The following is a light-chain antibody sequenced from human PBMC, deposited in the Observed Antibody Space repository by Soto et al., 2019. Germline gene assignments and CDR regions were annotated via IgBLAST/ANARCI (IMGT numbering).Light chain of an antibody. CDR3: QKYNSAPRT. V-gene: IGKV1-27*01. CDR2: AAS. CDR1: QGISNY. Sequence: DIQMTQSPSSLSASVGDRVTITCRASQGISNYLAWYQQKPGKVPKLLIYAASTLQSGVPSRFSGXXXGTXXTLTISSLQPEDVATYYCQKYNSAPRTFGQGTKVEIK. J-gene: IGKJ1*01.